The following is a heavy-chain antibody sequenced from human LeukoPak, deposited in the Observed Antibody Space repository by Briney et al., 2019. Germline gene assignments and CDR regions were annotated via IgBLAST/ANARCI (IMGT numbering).Heavy chain of an antibody. CDR1: GGSISSYY. V-gene: IGHV4-59*01. D-gene: IGHD6-6*01. CDR3: AVATSIAARPKI. CDR2: IYYSGST. Sequence: KTSETLSLTCTVSGGSISSYYWSWIPPPPGQGLEWFGYIYYSGSTNYNTSLKSRVAISVDASSNQFSLKRSSVTAADTAVYYCAVATSIAARPKIWGQRTLVTVSS. J-gene: IGHJ4*02.